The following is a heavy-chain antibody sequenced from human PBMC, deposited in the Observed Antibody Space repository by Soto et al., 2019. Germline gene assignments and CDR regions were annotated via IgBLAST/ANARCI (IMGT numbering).Heavy chain of an antibody. CDR3: ARAQGGSSSLTIYSYLDYSKDG. CDR1: GGTFSSYA. CDR2: IIPIFGTA. V-gene: IGHV1-69*01. Sequence: QVPLVQSGAELKKPGSSVKVSCKAPGGTFSSYAISWVRQAPGQGLEWMGGIIPIFGTAKYAQKFKGRVTMYAGENTRTGYIERSSPRSEGTGAYYCARAQGGSSSLTIYSYLDYSKDGWGQGTTVTVSS. J-gene: IGHJ6*02. D-gene: IGHD2-15*01.